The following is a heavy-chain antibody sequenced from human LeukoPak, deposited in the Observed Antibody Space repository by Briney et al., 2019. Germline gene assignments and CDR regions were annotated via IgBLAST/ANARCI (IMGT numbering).Heavy chain of an antibody. CDR2: IWSDGSTK. J-gene: IGHJ3*02. Sequence: PGGSLRLSCAASGLTLSNSGMHWVRQAPVKGLEWVAVIWSDGSTKDYADSVKGRFTISRDNSKNTLYLQMNSLRAEDTAMCYCARDSGGSPFDIWGQGTMVTVSS. D-gene: IGHD1-26*01. V-gene: IGHV3-33*01. CDR3: ARDSGGSPFDI. CDR1: GLTLSNSG.